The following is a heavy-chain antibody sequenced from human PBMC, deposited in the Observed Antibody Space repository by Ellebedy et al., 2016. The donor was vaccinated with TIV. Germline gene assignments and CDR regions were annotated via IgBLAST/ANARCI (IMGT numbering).Heavy chain of an antibody. CDR1: GGSISSYY. J-gene: IGHJ4*02. D-gene: IGHD3-10*01. CDR2: IYYSGST. CDR3: ARGDMVRGVYYFDY. V-gene: IGHV4-59*01. Sequence: SETLSLXXTVSGGSISSYYWSWIRQPPGKGLEWIGYIYYSGSTNYNPSLKSRVTISVDTSKNQFSLKLSSVTAADTAVYYCARGDMVRGVYYFDYWGQGTLVTVSS.